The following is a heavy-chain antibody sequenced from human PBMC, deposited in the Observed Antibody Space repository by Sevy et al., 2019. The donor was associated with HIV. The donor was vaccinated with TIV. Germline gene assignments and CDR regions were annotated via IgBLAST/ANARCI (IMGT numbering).Heavy chain of an antibody. CDR1: GGSISTVDYY. CDR3: VKEHFDWLLPSYYFDL. CDR2: ISASGTT. V-gene: IGHV4-61*02. Sequence: SKTLSLTCTMSGGSISTVDYYSSWIRQPAGKGLEWIGRISASGTTTYNPSLESRVTMSVDTSKNQFSLKLTSVTAADTAMYYCVKEHFDWLLPSYYFDLWGRGTLVTVSS. D-gene: IGHD3-9*01. J-gene: IGHJ2*01.